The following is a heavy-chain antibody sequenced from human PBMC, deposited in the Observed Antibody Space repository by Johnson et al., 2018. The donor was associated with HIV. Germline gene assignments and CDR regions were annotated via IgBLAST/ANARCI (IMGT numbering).Heavy chain of an antibody. V-gene: IGHV3-30*18. CDR2: ISYDGSNK. J-gene: IGHJ3*02. CDR1: GFTFYSYG. CDR3: AKDPGGGSYPNDAFDI. Sequence: QVQLVESGGGVVQPGRSLRLSCAASGFTFYSYGMHWVRQAPGKGLEWVAVISYDGSNKYYADSLKDRFTISRDNSKNTLYLQMNSLRAEDTAVYYCAKDPGGGSYPNDAFDIWGQGTMVTVSS. D-gene: IGHD1-26*01.